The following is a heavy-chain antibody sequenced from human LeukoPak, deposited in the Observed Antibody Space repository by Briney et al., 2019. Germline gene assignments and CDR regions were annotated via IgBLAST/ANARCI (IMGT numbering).Heavy chain of an antibody. D-gene: IGHD3-16*02. CDR3: AKRADYVWGSYRFSFDY. CDR2: IRYDGSNK. J-gene: IGHJ4*02. Sequence: GGSLRLSCAASGFTFSSYGMHWVRQAPGKGLEWVAFIRYDGSNKYYADSVKGRFTISRDNSKSTLYLQMNSLRAEDTAVYYCAKRADYVWGSYRFSFDYWGQGTLVTVSS. CDR1: GFTFSSYG. V-gene: IGHV3-30*02.